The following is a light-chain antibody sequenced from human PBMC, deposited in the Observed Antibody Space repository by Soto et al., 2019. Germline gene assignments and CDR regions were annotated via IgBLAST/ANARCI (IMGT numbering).Light chain of an antibody. CDR1: SSDVGGYNY. J-gene: IGLJ2*01. Sequence: QSVLTQPASVSGSPGQSITISCTGTSSDVGGYNYVSWYQQHPGKAPKVMIYEVTNRPSGVSNRFSGSKSGNTASLTISGLQAEDEADYHCSSYTGSSNLVFGGGTKLTVL. CDR2: EVT. V-gene: IGLV2-14*01. CDR3: SSYTGSSNLV.